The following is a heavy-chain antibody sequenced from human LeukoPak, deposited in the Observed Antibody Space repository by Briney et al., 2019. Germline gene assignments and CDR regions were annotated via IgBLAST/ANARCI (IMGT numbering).Heavy chain of an antibody. CDR3: TKDRSGYYDGSFDI. CDR1: VFTFDDYG. V-gene: IGHV3-20*04. J-gene: IGHJ3*02. D-gene: IGHD3-22*01. CDR2: IDWSGRST. Sequence: PGGSLRLSCAASVFTFDDYGISWVRQAPGKGLEWVSGIDWSGRSTGYADSVKGRFTISRDNDKNSLYLQMISLRAEDTAFYFCTKDRSGYYDGSFDIWRQGTTVTVSS.